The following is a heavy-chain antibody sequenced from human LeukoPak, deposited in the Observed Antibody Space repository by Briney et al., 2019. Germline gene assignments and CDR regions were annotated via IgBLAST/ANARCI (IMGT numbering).Heavy chain of an antibody. CDR2: SNPNSGGT. Sequence: ASVKVSCKASGYTFTDYYVHWVRQAPGQGLEWMGWSNPNSGGTRYAQKFQARVTMTRDTSVSTAYMELRSLTSDDTAVYFCARERRKGVVSAIVDYWGQGTLVTVSS. J-gene: IGHJ4*02. V-gene: IGHV1-2*02. CDR3: ARERRKGVVSAIVDY. CDR1: GYTFTDYY. D-gene: IGHD2-15*01.